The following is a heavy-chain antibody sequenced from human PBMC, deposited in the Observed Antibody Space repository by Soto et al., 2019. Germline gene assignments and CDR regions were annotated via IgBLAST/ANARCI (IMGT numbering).Heavy chain of an antibody. V-gene: IGHV3-30*03. CDR3: ARGDYHDTSGPFSDAFDV. CDR2: ISYDGSNK. J-gene: IGHJ3*01. CDR1: GVTFSSYG. D-gene: IGHD3-22*01. Sequence: GGSLRLSCAASGVTFSSYGMHWVRQAPGKGLEWVAVISYDGSNKYYADSVKGRFTISRDNSKNTLYLQMNSLRAEDTAVYYCARGDYHDTSGPFSDAFDVWGQGTMVTVSS.